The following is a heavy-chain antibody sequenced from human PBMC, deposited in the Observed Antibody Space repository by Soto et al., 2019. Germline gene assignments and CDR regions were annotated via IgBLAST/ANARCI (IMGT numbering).Heavy chain of an antibody. CDR1: GFTFSSYS. V-gene: IGHV3-21*01. CDR2: ISSSSSYI. Sequence: GGSLRLSCADSGFTFSSYSMNWVRQAPGKGLEWVSSISSSSSYIYYADSVKGRFTISRDNAKNSLYLQMNSLRAEDTAVYYCARDSSPHYFDYWGQGTLVTVSS. J-gene: IGHJ4*02. CDR3: ARDSSPHYFDY.